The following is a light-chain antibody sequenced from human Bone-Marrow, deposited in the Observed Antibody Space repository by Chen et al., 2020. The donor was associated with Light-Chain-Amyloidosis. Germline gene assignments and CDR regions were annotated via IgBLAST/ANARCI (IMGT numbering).Light chain of an antibody. CDR3: QSADRSGTYEVI. Sequence: SYELTQPPSVSVSPGQTARITCSGDDLPTKYAYWYQQKPGQAPVLVIHRETERPSGISERFSGASSGTTATLTISGVQAEDEAEYHCQSADRSGTYEVIFGGGTKLTVL. V-gene: IGLV3-25*03. CDR1: DLPTKY. J-gene: IGLJ2*01. CDR2: RET.